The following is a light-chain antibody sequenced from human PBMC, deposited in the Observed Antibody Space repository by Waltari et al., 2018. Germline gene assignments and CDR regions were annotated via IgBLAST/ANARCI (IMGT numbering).Light chain of an antibody. Sequence: DIQMNQSPASLSVCVGERVSITCRASQLVDNFLNWYQQKPGQAPSLLIYAASSLQSGVPSRFSGRGSGTDFTLTISSLQPEDFATYYCQQSYTTPYTFGQGTGLDIK. V-gene: IGKV1-39*01. J-gene: IGKJ2*01. CDR3: QQSYTTPYT. CDR2: AAS. CDR1: QLVDNF.